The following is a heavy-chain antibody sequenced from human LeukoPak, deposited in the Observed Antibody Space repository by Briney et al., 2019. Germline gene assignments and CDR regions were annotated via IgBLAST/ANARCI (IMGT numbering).Heavy chain of an antibody. J-gene: IGHJ4*02. V-gene: IGHV3-21*01. CDR3: ARIYDSSGPSFDY. CDR2: ISSSSTYI. CDR1: GSTFSTR. D-gene: IGHD3-22*01. Sequence: PGGSLRLSCAASGSTFSTRMSWVRQAPGKGLEWVSSISSSSTYIYYADSVKGRFTISRDNAKNSLYLQMNSLRAEDTAVYYCARIYDSSGPSFDYWGQGTLVTVSS.